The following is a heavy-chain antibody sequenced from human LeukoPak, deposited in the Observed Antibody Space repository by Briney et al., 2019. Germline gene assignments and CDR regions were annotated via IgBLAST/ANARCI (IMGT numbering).Heavy chain of an antibody. V-gene: IGHV4-34*01. D-gene: IGHD4-17*01. Sequence: SETLSLTCAVYGGSCSGYYWSWIRQPPGKGLEWIGEINHSGSTNYNPSLKSRVTISVDTSKNQFSLKLSSVTAADTAVYYCARRGTTVTFFDYWGQGTLVTVSS. CDR2: INHSGST. CDR1: GGSCSGYY. CDR3: ARRGTTVTFFDY. J-gene: IGHJ4*02.